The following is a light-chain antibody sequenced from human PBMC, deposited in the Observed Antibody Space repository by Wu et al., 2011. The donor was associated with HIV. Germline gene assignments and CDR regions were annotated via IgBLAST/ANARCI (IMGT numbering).Light chain of an antibody. V-gene: IGKV3-20*01. CDR3: QQYGIPPVT. J-gene: IGKJ5*01. CDR2: GAS. Sequence: YQQKPRPRLPGSSSRGASNRATGVPDRFSGVGYGTDFSLVISSLEPEDSAVYYCQQYGIPPVTFGQGSRLEIK.